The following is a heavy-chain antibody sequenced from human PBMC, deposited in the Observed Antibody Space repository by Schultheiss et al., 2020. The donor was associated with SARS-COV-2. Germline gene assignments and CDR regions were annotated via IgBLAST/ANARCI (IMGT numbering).Heavy chain of an antibody. CDR3: ATYTGLRLVAEDWFDP. Sequence: SVKVSCKASGYTFTGYYMHWVRQAPGQGLEWMGGIIPIFGTANYAQKFQGRVTITADESTSTAYMELSSLRSEDTAVYYCATYTGLRLVAEDWFDPWGQGTLVTVSS. CDR1: GYTFTGYY. D-gene: IGHD6-6*01. CDR2: IIPIFGTA. V-gene: IGHV1-69*13. J-gene: IGHJ5*02.